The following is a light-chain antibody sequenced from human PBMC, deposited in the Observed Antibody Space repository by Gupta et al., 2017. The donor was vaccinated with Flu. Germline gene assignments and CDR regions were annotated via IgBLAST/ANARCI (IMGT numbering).Light chain of an antibody. Sequence: DLVMAQSPLSLPVNHGDPAPIACRSSRSRLHSNGYNSLVWYLQKPGQSPRLLIDLGSNRASGVHNRCSGSCSGTDITLKTSRVEAEDVRVYYCMQALQPPWTFGQGTKVEIK. CDR3: MQALQPPWT. V-gene: IGKV2-28*01. J-gene: IGKJ1*01. CDR2: LGS. CDR1: RSRLHSNGYNS.